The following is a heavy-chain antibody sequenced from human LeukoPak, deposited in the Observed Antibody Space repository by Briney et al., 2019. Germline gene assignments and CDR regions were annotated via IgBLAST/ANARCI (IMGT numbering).Heavy chain of an antibody. Sequence: ASVKVSCKASGYTFTGYYMHWVRQAPGQGLEWMGWINPNSGGTNYAQRFQGRVTMTRGTSISTAYMELNRLRSDDTAVYYCAIRSGDLFDYWGQGTLVTVSS. D-gene: IGHD1-14*01. CDR1: GYTFTGYY. J-gene: IGHJ4*02. V-gene: IGHV1-2*02. CDR2: INPNSGGT. CDR3: AIRSGDLFDY.